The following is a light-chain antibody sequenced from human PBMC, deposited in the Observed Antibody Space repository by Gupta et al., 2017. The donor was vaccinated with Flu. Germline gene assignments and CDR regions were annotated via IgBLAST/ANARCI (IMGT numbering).Light chain of an antibody. CDR2: EVS. CDR1: SSDVGGYNY. Sequence: QSALTQPASVSGSPGPSITISCTGTSSDVGGYNYVSWYQQHPGKAPKLMIYEVSNRPSGVSNRFAGSKAGNTASPTISGLQAEDEADDYCSSYTSSSTLGVFGGGTKLTVL. J-gene: IGLJ2*01. CDR3: SSYTSSSTLGV. V-gene: IGLV2-14*01.